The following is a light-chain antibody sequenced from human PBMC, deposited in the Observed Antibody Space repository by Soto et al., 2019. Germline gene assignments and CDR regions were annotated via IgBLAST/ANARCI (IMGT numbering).Light chain of an antibody. V-gene: IGLV2-14*03. CDR3: SSYTTSSTVV. Sequence: QSVLTQPASVSGSPGQSITISCTGSSSDVGGYDYVCWYQQYPGKAPKLIIYAVTGRPSGVSNRFSGSKSGNTASLIISGLQAEDEADYYCSSYTTSSTVVFGGGTKLTVL. J-gene: IGLJ2*01. CDR1: SSDVGGYDY. CDR2: AVT.